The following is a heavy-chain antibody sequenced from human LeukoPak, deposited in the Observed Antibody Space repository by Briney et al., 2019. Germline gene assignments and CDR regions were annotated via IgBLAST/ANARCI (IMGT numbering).Heavy chain of an antibody. J-gene: IGHJ6*02. Sequence: ASVTVSCKASGYTFTSYGISWVRQAPGQGLEWMGWISAYNGNTNYAQKLQGRVTMTTDTSTSTAYMELRSLRSDDTAVYYCARDCSSTSCYSWHYYYYGMDVWGQGTTVTVSS. V-gene: IGHV1-18*01. CDR3: ARDCSSTSCYSWHYYYYGMDV. CDR2: ISAYNGNT. CDR1: GYTFTSYG. D-gene: IGHD2-2*01.